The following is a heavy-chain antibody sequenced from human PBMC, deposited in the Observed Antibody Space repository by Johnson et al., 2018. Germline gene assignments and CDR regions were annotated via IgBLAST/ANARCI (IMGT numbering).Heavy chain of an antibody. Sequence: QVQLQESGAEVKKPGSSVKVSCKTSGSTFSTYSITWVRQAPGQGLELIGRIIPFVYIVDYAQKFQGRLTITADESTSPPYMDLSSLRSEGTAVFYWARAPTMVATIDFYYDAHMDVWGQGTTVTVSS. D-gene: IGHD5-24*01. CDR2: IIPFVYIV. CDR1: GSTFSTYS. J-gene: IGHJ6*02. V-gene: IGHV1-69*09. CDR3: ARAPTMVATIDFYYDAHMDV.